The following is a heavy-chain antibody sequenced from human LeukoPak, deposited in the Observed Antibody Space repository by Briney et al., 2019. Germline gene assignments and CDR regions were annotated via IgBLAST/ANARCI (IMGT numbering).Heavy chain of an antibody. V-gene: IGHV4-4*02. Sequence: SETLSLTCDVSGGSVTSTNWWTWFRQPPGKGLEWIGEVHLDGRTNYNPSLKSRVTISVDTSKNQFSLKLSSVTAADTAVYYCARVTAAAGAYFDYWGQGTLVTVSS. D-gene: IGHD6-13*01. CDR2: VHLDGRT. CDR3: ARVTAAAGAYFDY. CDR1: GGSVTSTNW. J-gene: IGHJ4*02.